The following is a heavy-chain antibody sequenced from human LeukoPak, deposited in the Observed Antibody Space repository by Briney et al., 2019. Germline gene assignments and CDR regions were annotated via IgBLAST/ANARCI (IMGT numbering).Heavy chain of an antibody. D-gene: IGHD2-8*02. Sequence: GGSLRLSCAASGFTFSDHYMDWVRQAPGKGLEWVGRIRNKANSYITEYAASVRGRFTISRDESKNSMYLQMTSLKTEDTAVYFCARRDCTGGRCYFGYWGQGTLVTVSS. CDR3: ARRDCTGGRCYFGY. CDR1: GFTFSDHY. V-gene: IGHV3-72*01. CDR2: IRNKANSYIT. J-gene: IGHJ4*02.